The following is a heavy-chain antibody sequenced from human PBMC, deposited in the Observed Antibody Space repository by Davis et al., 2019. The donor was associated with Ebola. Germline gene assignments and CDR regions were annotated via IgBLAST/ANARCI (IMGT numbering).Heavy chain of an antibody. CDR2: TYYNSKWYN. D-gene: IGHD3-10*01. V-gene: IGHV6-1*01. Sequence: HSQTLSLTCAISGDSVFRGGWNWIRQSSSRGLEWRGRTYYNSKWYNDYALSVKSRIAVNPDTSRNQFSLQLNSMTPEDTGLYYCARGWFRGSMDVWGEGTTVTVSS. CDR1: GDSVFRGG. CDR3: ARGWFRGSMDV. J-gene: IGHJ6*04.